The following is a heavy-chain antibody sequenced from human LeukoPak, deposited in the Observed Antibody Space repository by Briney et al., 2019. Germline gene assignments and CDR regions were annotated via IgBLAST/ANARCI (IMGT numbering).Heavy chain of an antibody. V-gene: IGHV1-8*01. J-gene: IGHJ5*02. CDR2: MNPNSGNT. CDR3: ARGKLRYFDWLLFNWFDP. D-gene: IGHD3-9*01. Sequence: ASVKVSCKASGYTFTSYDINWVRQATGQGLEWMGWMNPNSGNTGYAQKFQGRVTMTRNTSISTAYMELSSLRSEDTAVYYCARGKLRYFDWLLFNWFDPWGQGTLVTVSS. CDR1: GYTFTSYD.